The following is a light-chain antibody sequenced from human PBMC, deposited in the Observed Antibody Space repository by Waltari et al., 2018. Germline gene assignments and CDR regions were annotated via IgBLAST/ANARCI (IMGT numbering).Light chain of an antibody. CDR3: QQCGASPS. CDR1: QSVTGSF. CDR2: NTS. J-gene: IGKJ4*01. Sequence: EIVLTQSPDTLSLSPGARATLSCRASQSVTGSFLAWYQQKPGQSPRLLIYNTSNRATGIPDRCSGSGSGTHFTLTISRLEPEDFAVYYCQQCGASPSFGGGTKVEVK. V-gene: IGKV3-20*01.